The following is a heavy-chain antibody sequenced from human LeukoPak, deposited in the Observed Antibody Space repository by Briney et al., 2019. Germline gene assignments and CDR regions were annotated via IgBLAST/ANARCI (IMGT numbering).Heavy chain of an antibody. Sequence: PGGSLRLSCAASGFTLSNYWMHWVRQVPGKGLVWVSSINGHGNTTKYADSVRGRFTISRDNAKNTLFLQMYSLRADDTAVYFCSIGREYISNWNPFDFWGHGTLVTVSS. D-gene: IGHD6-13*01. CDR2: INGHGNTT. CDR3: SIGREYISNWNPFDF. V-gene: IGHV3-74*01. J-gene: IGHJ4*01. CDR1: GFTLSNYW.